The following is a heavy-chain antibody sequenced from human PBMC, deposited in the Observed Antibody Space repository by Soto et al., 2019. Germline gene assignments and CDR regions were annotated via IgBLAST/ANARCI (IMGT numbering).Heavy chain of an antibody. CDR2: ISCSGGST. CDR1: GFTFSSYA. V-gene: IGHV3-23*01. J-gene: IGHJ6*02. D-gene: IGHD4-17*01. Sequence: GGSLRLSCAASGFTFSSYAMSWFRQAPGKGLEWVSGISCSGGSTYYADSVKGRFTISRDNSKNTLYLQMNSLRADDTAVYYCAKDYGRDLYYYYGMDVWGQGTTVTVSS. CDR3: AKDYGRDLYYYYGMDV.